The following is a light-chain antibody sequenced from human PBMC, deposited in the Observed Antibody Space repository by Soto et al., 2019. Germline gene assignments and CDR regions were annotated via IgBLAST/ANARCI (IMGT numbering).Light chain of an antibody. CDR3: QTWGTGIQV. CDR1: SGHSSYA. CDR2: LNSDGSH. Sequence: QLVLTQSPSASASLGASVKLTCTLSSGHSSYAIAWHQQQPEKGPRYLMKLNSDGSHNNGDGIPDRFSGSSSGAERYLTISSLQSEDEADYYCQTWGTGIQVFGGGTQLTVL. J-gene: IGLJ2*01. V-gene: IGLV4-69*01.